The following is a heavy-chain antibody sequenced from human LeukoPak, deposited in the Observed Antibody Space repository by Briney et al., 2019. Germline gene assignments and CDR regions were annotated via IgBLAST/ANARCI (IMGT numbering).Heavy chain of an antibody. D-gene: IGHD5-18*01. Sequence: SSLKVACKASGYTFTSYGINWVRQATGQRLEWMGWMNPNSGSTGYAQKFQGRVTMTRNTSMSTAYMELSRLRSEDTAVYYCARGMDTAMVTTYYYYYTDVWGKGTTVTVSS. V-gene: IGHV1-8*01. CDR1: GYTFTSYG. CDR2: MNPNSGST. CDR3: ARGMDTAMVTTYYYYYTDV. J-gene: IGHJ6*03.